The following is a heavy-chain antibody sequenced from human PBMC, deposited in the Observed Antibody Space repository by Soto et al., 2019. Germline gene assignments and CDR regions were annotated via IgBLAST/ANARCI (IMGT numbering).Heavy chain of an antibody. J-gene: IGHJ4*02. V-gene: IGHV3-48*03. CDR3: VGGGLSYFDH. CDR1: GFPFNNFE. CDR2: ITGGGAT. D-gene: IGHD3-16*01. Sequence: GGSLRLSCVASGFPFNNFEMNWIRQAPGKGLEWIPYITGGGATYYADSVKGRFTISRDNAKNSLFLQMNSVGVGDTAVYYCVGGGLSYFDHWGRGTLVTVSS.